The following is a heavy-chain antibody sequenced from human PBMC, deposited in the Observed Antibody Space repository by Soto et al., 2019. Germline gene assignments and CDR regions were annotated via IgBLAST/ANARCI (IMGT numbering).Heavy chain of an antibody. CDR1: GFTFSSYA. Sequence: GGSLRLSCAASGFTFSSYAMSWVRQAPGKGLEWVSAISGSGGSTYYADSVKGRFTISRDNSKNTLYLQMNSLRAEDTAVYYCAKSLSGYSYGSPTFDYWGQGTLVTVSS. V-gene: IGHV3-23*01. J-gene: IGHJ4*02. CDR3: AKSLSGYSYGSPTFDY. D-gene: IGHD5-18*01. CDR2: ISGSGGST.